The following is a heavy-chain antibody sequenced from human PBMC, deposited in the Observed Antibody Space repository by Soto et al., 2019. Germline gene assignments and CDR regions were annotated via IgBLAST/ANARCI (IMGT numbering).Heavy chain of an antibody. CDR3: ARGDAGPVAAPFDY. D-gene: IGHD2-15*01. CDR2: IKQDGSEK. V-gene: IGHV3-7*01. Sequence: GGSLRLSCAASGFTFSSYWMSWVRQAPGKGLEWVANIKQDGSEKYYVDSVKGRFTISRDNAKNSLYLQMNSLRAEDTAVYYCARGDAGPVAAPFDYWGQGTLVTVSS. CDR1: GFTFSSYW. J-gene: IGHJ4*02.